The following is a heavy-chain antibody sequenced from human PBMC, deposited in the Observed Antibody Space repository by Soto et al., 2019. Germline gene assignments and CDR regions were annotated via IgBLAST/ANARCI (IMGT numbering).Heavy chain of an antibody. J-gene: IGHJ3*02. CDR2: IYWDEDK. CDR1: GFSLSTSGVG. Sequence: QITLKESGPTLVKPTQTLTLTCTFSGFSLSTSGVGVGWIRQPPGTALEWLALIYWDEDKRYSASLNSRLTITKDNSKNQVVLTMTNMDPEDTATYYCAHRRVRNMARDDTFDIWGQGTMVIVSS. CDR3: AHRRVRNMARDDTFDI. D-gene: IGHD1-1*01. V-gene: IGHV2-5*02.